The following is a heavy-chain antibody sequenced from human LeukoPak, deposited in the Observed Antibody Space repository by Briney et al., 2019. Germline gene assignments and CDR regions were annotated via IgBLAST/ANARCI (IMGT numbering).Heavy chain of an antibody. CDR2: IIPIFGTA. CDR3: ARGEWLRLEPHYYYGMDV. D-gene: IGHD5-12*01. V-gene: IGHV1-69*01. CDR1: GGTFSSYA. J-gene: IGHJ6*04. Sequence: GSSVTVSCTASGGTFSSYAISWVRQAPGQGLEWMGGIIPIFGTANYARKFQGRVTITASESTSTAYMELRSLRSEDTAVYYCARGEWLRLEPHYYYGMDVWGKGTTVTVSS.